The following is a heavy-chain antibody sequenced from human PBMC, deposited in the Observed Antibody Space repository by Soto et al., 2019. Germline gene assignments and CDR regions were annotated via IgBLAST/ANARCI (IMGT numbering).Heavy chain of an antibody. D-gene: IGHD1-26*01. V-gene: IGHV3-72*01. CDR3: ARVVLIGGSYHVFDY. J-gene: IGHJ4*02. Sequence: QPGGSLRLSCAASGFTFSDHYMDWVRQAPGKGLEWVGRTRNRANSYTTEYAASVKARFTISRDDSKNSLYLQMNSLKTEDTAVYYCARVVLIGGSYHVFDYWGQGTLVTVSS. CDR1: GFTFSDHY. CDR2: TRNRANSYTT.